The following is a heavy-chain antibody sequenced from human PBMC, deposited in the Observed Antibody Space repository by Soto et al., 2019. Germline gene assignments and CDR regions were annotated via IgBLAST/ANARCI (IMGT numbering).Heavy chain of an antibody. D-gene: IGHD2-2*01. V-gene: IGHV1-69*02. CDR1: GGTFSSYT. J-gene: IGHJ3*02. CDR2: IIPILGIA. CDR3: ARSSSIRISHHDAFDI. Sequence: ASVKVSCTDSGGTFSSYTISWVRQAPGQGLEWMGRIIPILGIANYAQKFQGRVTITADKSTSTAYMELSSLRSEDTAVYYCARSSSIRISHHDAFDIWGQGTMVTVSS.